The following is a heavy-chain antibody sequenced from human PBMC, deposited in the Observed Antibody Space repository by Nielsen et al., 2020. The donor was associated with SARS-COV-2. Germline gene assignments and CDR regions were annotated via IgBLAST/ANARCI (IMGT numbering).Heavy chain of an antibody. CDR2: TSYDGNNK. V-gene: IGHV3-30*03. Sequence: GESLKISCAASGFTFTNYGMHWVRQAPGKGLEWVAVTSYDGNNKFYGDSVKGRFTISRDNSKNTLYLQMNSLRTEDTAVYYCARDRSTMVRGVMSRRSFDFWGQGTLVTVSS. CDR1: GFTFTNYG. D-gene: IGHD3-10*01. CDR3: ARDRSTMVRGVMSRRSFDF. J-gene: IGHJ4*02.